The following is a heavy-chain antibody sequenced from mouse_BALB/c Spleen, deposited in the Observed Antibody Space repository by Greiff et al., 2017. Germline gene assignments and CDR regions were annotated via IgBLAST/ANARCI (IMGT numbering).Heavy chain of an antibody. CDR2: ILPGSGST. J-gene: IGHJ4*01. Sequence: QVQLQQSGAELMKPGASVKISCKATGYTFSSYWIEWVKQRPGHGLEWIGEILPGSGSTNYNEKFKGKATFTADTSSNTAYMQLSSLTSEDSAVYYCARCYYGYDVDYAMDYWGQGTSVTVSS. CDR1: GYTFSSYW. CDR3: ARCYYGYDVDYAMDY. D-gene: IGHD2-2*01. V-gene: IGHV1-9*01.